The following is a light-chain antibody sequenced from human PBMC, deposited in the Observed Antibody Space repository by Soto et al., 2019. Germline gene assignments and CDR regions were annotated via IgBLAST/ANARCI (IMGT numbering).Light chain of an antibody. CDR2: EAT. CDR3: CSFAGGGATWV. V-gene: IGLV2-23*01. J-gene: IGLJ3*02. CDR1: NSDVGSYKF. Sequence: QSALTQPASVSGSPGQSITISCTGTNSDVGSYKFVSWYQQQPGEVHKLIIYEATKRPSELSNRFSGYKSGNTASLPISGLQAEDEADDYCCSFAGGGATWVFGGGTRVTVL.